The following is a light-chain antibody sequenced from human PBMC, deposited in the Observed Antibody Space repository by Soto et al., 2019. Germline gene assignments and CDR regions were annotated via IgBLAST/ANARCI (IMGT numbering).Light chain of an antibody. CDR2: LGS. CDR3: MQALQAPIT. CDR1: QSLLHSNGYNY. V-gene: IGKV2-28*01. Sequence: DIVMTQSPLSLPVTPGEPASISCRSSQSLLHSNGYNYLDWYLQKPGQSPQLLIYLGSNRDSGVPDRFSGSGSGTDFTLKISRVEAEEVGVYYCMQALQAPITFGQGTRLEIK. J-gene: IGKJ5*01.